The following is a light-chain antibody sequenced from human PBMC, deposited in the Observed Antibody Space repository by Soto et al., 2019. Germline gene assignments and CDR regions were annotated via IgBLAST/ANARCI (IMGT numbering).Light chain of an antibody. J-gene: IGKJ2*01. V-gene: IGKV3-11*01. CDR3: QQRSNWPPMYT. CDR2: DAS. Sequence: EIVLTQSPATLSLSPGERATLSCSASQSVSSYLAWYQQKTGQAPRLLIYDASNRATGIPARFSGSGSGTDFTCTISSLEPEDFAVYYWQQRSNWPPMYTFGQGTKMEIK. CDR1: QSVSSY.